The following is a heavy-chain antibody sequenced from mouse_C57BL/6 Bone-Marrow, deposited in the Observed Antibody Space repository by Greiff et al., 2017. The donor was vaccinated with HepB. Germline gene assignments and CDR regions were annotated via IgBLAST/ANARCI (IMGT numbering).Heavy chain of an antibody. CDR1: GFNIKDDY. D-gene: IGHD1-1*01. CDR2: IDPENGDT. Sequence: VQLQQSGAELVRPGASVKLSCTASGFNIKDDYMHWVKQRPEQGLEWIGWIDPENGDTEYASKFQGKATITADTSSNTAYLQLSSLTSEDTAVYYGTTYTTVVAGNAMDYWVQGTSVTVSS. V-gene: IGHV14-4*01. CDR3: TTYTTVVAGNAMDY. J-gene: IGHJ4*01.